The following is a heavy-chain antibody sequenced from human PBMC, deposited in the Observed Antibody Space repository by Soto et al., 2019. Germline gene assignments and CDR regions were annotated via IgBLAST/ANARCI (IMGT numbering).Heavy chain of an antibody. Sequence: EVQLVESGGGLIQPGGSLRLSCEASGFTFSSYSMNWVRQAPGKGLEWVSYISSSSSTIYYAYSVKGRFTSSRYIAKNSVQLQMNSLRDEDTAVYYCARDNLESVTVPAVNVCYWCQGTLVT. CDR3: ARDNLESVTVPAVNVCY. J-gene: IGHJ4*02. CDR1: GFTFSSYS. CDR2: ISSSSSTI. D-gene: IGHD2-2*03. V-gene: IGHV3-48*02.